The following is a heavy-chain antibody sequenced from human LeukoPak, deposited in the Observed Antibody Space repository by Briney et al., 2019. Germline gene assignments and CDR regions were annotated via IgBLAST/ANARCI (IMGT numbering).Heavy chain of an antibody. D-gene: IGHD3-9*01. V-gene: IGHV3-11*01. CDR3: ARDNYDILTGHQEYFDY. Sequence: GGSLRLSCAASGFTFSDYYMSWIRQAPGKGLEWVSYISSSGSTIYYADSVKGRFTISRDNSKNTLYLQMNSLRAEDTAVYYCARDNYDILTGHQEYFDYWGQGTLVTVSS. J-gene: IGHJ4*02. CDR2: ISSSGSTI. CDR1: GFTFSDYY.